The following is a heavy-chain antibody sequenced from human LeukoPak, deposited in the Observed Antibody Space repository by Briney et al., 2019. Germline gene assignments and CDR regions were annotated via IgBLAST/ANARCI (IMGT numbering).Heavy chain of an antibody. V-gene: IGHV4-59*08. J-gene: IGHJ5*02. CDR2: IYYIGST. CDR1: GGSISSYY. CDR3: ARLGAPNWFDP. Sequence: SETLSLTCTVSGGSISSYYWSWVRQPPGKGLEWIGYIYYIGSTNYNPSLESRVTISVDTSKNQFSLKLSSVTAADTAVYYCARLGAPNWFDPWGQGTLVTVSS.